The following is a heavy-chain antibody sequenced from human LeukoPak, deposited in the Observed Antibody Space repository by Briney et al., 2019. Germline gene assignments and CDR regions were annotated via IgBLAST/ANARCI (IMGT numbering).Heavy chain of an antibody. Sequence: SETVSLTCTVSGDSISNRRYYWGWIRQPPGKGMEWIGSTSYGGSTYYNPSLQSRVTISVDTSKNQFSLKVTSLTDADTAVYYCARRLAAAVGRNEYFHHWGQGTLVTVSS. CDR1: GDSISNRRYY. V-gene: IGHV4-39*01. CDR2: TSYGGST. D-gene: IGHD6-13*01. CDR3: ARRLAAAVGRNEYFHH. J-gene: IGHJ1*01.